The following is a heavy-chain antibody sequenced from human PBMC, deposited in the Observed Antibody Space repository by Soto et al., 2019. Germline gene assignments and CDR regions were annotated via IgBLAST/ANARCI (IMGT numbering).Heavy chain of an antibody. D-gene: IGHD3-9*01. V-gene: IGHV4-30-2*01. CDR3: ARSGILTGYYFFDY. CDR1: GGSISSGGYS. J-gene: IGHJ4*02. Sequence: PSETLSLTCAVSGGSISSGGYSWSWIRQAPGKGLEWIGYIYHSGSTYYNPSLKSRVTISADRSKNQFSLKLSSVTAADTAVYYCARSGILTGYYFFDYWGQGTLVTVSS. CDR2: IYHSGST.